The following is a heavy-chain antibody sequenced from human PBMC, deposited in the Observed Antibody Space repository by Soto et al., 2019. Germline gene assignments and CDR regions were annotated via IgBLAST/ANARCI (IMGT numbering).Heavy chain of an antibody. V-gene: IGHV4-61*05. CDR3: ARHFPIGNNWNYFDY. Sequence: LETLPLTCRVSGDSISSSSYCWGWIRKSPGKGLEWIGYIFYNGKTNYNPSLESRVSISVDTSKKQFSLRVSSVTAADTAVYYCARHFPIGNNWNYFDYWGQGTLVTVSS. CDR1: GDSISSSSYC. CDR2: IFYNGKT. D-gene: IGHD1-1*01. J-gene: IGHJ4*02.